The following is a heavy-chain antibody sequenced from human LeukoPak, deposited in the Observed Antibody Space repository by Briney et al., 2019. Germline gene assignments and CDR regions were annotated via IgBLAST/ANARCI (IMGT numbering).Heavy chain of an antibody. D-gene: IGHD3-16*01. J-gene: IGHJ4*02. CDR3: ARDLGVMDSGGQDY. V-gene: IGHV3-21*01. CDR2: ISSSSSYI. CDR1: GFTFSSYS. Sequence: GGSLRLSCAASGFTFSSYSMNWVRQAPGKGLEWVSSISSSSSYIYYADSVKGRFTISRDNAKNSLYLQMNSLRAEDTAVYYCARDLGVMDSGGQDYWGQGTLVTVSS.